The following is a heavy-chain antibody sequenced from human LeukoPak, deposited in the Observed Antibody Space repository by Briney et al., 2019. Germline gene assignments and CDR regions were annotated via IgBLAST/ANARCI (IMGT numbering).Heavy chain of an antibody. CDR2: IRYDGSNK. CDR3: AKAGAVVVVAAKYFDY. J-gene: IGHJ4*02. V-gene: IGHV3-30*02. CDR1: GFTFSSYG. D-gene: IGHD2-15*01. Sequence: PGGSLRLSCAASGFTFSSYGMHWVRQAPGKGLEWVAFIRYDGSNKCYADSVKGRFTISRDNSKNTLYLQMNSLRAEDTAVYYCAKAGAVVVVAAKYFDYWGQGTLVTVSS.